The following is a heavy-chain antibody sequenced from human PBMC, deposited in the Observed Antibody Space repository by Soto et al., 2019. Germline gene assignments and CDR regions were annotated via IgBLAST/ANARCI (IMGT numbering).Heavy chain of an antibody. CDR2: ISAYNGNT. CDR1: GYTFTSYG. Sequence: ASVKVSCKASGYTFTSYGISWVRQAPGQGLEWMGWISAYNGNTNYAQKLQGRVTMTTDTSTSTAYMELRSLRSDDTAVYYCARGYYDILTGYSLADYWGQGTLVTVSS. CDR3: ARGYYDILTGYSLADY. D-gene: IGHD3-9*01. V-gene: IGHV1-18*01. J-gene: IGHJ4*02.